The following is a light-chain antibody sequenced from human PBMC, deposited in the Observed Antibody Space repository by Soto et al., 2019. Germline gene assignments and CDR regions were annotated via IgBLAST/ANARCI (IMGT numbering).Light chain of an antibody. J-gene: IGKJ4*01. V-gene: IGKV3D-15*01. CDR2: GSS. CDR3: QQYNNWGLS. Sequence: IVLTQSPATLSVSPGERVTLSCRASENVGTNLARYQQRPGQPPRLLIYGSSTRSTGVSATFSGSGSRTEFTLTISSLQSEESAVYYCQQYNNWGLSFGGGTRVEIK. CDR1: ENVGTN.